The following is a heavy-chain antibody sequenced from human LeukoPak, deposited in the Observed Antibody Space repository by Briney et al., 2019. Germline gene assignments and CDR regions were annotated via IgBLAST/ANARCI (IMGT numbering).Heavy chain of an antibody. CDR1: GYTFTGYY. V-gene: IGHV1-2*02. D-gene: IGHD4-23*01. CDR3: ARHPGKVTNDWYFDL. Sequence: ASVKVSFKASGYTFTGYYMHWVRQAPGQGLEWMGWINPNSGGTNYAQKFQGRVTMTRDTSITTAYMELSRLSSDDTAVYYWARHPGKVTNDWYFDLWGRGTLVTVSS. J-gene: IGHJ2*01. CDR2: INPNSGGT.